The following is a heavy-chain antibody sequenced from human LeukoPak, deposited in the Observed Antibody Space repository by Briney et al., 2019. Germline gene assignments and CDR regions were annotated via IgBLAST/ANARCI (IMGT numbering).Heavy chain of an antibody. D-gene: IGHD6-19*01. J-gene: IGHJ4*02. CDR1: GFTFSSYA. CDR3: AKDPQQWLVNHYFDY. V-gene: IGHV3-23*01. CDR2: ISGSGGST. Sequence: GGSLRLSCAASGFTFSSYAMSWVRQAPGKGLEWVSAISGSGGSTYYADSVKGRFTISRDNSKNTLYLQMNSLRAEDTAVYYCAKDPQQWLVNHYFDYWGQGTLVTVSS.